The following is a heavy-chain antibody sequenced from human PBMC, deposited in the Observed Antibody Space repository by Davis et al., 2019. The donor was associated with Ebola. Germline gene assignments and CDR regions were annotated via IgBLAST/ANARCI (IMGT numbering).Heavy chain of an antibody. D-gene: IGHD4-17*01. V-gene: IGHV3-21*01. Sequence: GESLKISCAASGFTFSSYSMNWVRQAPGKGLEWVSSISSSSSYIYYADSVKGRFTISRDNAKNSLYLQMNSLRAEDTAVYYCARPDYGDYAEYFQHWGQGTLVTVSS. J-gene: IGHJ1*01. CDR1: GFTFSSYS. CDR3: ARPDYGDYAEYFQH. CDR2: ISSSSSYI.